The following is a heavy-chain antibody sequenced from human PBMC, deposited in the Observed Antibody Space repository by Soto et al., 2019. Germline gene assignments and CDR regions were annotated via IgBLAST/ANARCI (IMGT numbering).Heavy chain of an antibody. CDR3: ARDRNQQAPDY. Sequence: GASVTVSCQASGGTFSSYAISWVRQAPGQGLEWMGGIIPIFGTANYAQKFQGRVTITADESTSTAYMELSSLRSEDTAVYYCARDRNQQAPDYWGQGTLVTVSS. CDR2: IIPIFGTA. CDR1: GGTFSSYA. J-gene: IGHJ4*02. V-gene: IGHV1-69*13.